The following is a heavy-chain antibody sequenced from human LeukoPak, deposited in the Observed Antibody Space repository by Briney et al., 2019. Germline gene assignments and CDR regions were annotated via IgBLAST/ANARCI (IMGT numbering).Heavy chain of an antibody. V-gene: IGHV3-23*01. CDR1: GFTFSTYA. D-gene: IGHD3-9*01. Sequence: GGSLRLSCAASGFTFSTYAMSWVRQAPGKGLEWVSGFSGCGGSTYYADSVKGRFTISRDNAKNSLYLQMNSLRAEDTAVYYCVRANDNYYYYYMDVWGKGTTVTVSS. CDR2: FSGCGGST. CDR3: VRANDNYYYYYMDV. J-gene: IGHJ6*03.